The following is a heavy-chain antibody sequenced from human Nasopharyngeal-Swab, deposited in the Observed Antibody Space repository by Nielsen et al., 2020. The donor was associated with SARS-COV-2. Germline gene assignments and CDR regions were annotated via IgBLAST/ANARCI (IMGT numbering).Heavy chain of an antibody. V-gene: IGHV3-30*07. D-gene: IGHD2-2*01. J-gene: IGHJ5*02. CDR3: ARDCSSTSCYGGWFDP. Sequence: DSVKGRFTISRDHSKNTLYLQMNSLRAEDTAVYYCARDCSSTSCYGGWFDPWGQGTLVTVSS.